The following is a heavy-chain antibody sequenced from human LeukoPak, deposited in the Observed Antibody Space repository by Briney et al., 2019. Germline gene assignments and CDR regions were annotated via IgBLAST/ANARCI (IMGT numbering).Heavy chain of an antibody. CDR3: ARRITGTTREWRDYYYYYYMDV. Sequence: PGGSLRLSCAASGFIFNKYWMAWVRQAPGKGLEWVANINEDGGDRNYVDSVKGRFTISRDNAKNSLYLQMNSLRAENTAVYYCARRITGTTREWRDYYYYYYMDVWGKGTTVTVSS. J-gene: IGHJ6*03. CDR2: INEDGGDR. CDR1: GFIFNKYW. V-gene: IGHV3-7*01. D-gene: IGHD1-7*01.